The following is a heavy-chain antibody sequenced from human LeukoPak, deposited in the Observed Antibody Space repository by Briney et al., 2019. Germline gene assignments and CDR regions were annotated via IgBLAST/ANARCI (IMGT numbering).Heavy chain of an antibody. Sequence: GASVKVSCKASGYSFTTYDINWVRQATGQGLEWMGWMNLKSGYTGYAKKFQGRVTITRDTSTSTVYMELSSLRSEDTAVYYCARVAGSIDYWGQGTLVTVSS. V-gene: IGHV1-8*03. J-gene: IGHJ4*02. CDR3: ARVAGSIDY. CDR2: MNLKSGYT. D-gene: IGHD1-26*01. CDR1: GYSFTTYD.